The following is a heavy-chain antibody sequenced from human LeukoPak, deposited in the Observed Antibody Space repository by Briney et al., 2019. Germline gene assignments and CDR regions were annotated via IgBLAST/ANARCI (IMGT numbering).Heavy chain of an antibody. CDR2: INHSGST. V-gene: IGHV4-34*01. CDR3: ARGRLLGEDTSGSYYGDFDY. CDR1: GGSFSGYY. J-gene: IGHJ4*02. Sequence: SEPLSLTCAVYGGSFSGYYWSWIRQPPGKRLEWIGVINHSGSTNYNPSLKSRVTISVATSKNQFSLKLSSVTAADTAVYYCARGRLLGEDTSGSYYGDFDYWGQGTLDTVSS. D-gene: IGHD1-26*01.